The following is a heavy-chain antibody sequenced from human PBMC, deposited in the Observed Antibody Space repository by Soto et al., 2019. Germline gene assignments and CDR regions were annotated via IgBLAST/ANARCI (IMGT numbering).Heavy chain of an antibody. CDR3: ARGYGSTYNWFDP. Sequence: SETLSLTCAVSGASISSGGSSWSWFRQPPGKGLEWIGYIYHSGTTFYDPSLENRVTISLDRSKNHFSLKLTSVTAADTAVYYCARGYGSTYNWFDPWGQGILVTDSS. CDR1: GASISSGGSS. CDR2: IYHSGTT. J-gene: IGHJ5*02. D-gene: IGHD3-10*01. V-gene: IGHV4-30-2*01.